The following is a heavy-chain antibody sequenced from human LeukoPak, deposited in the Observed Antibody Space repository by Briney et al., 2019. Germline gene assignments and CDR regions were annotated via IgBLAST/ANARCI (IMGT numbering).Heavy chain of an antibody. D-gene: IGHD2-2*01. CDR3: ARGGRYCSSTSCSPNPFDY. CDR2: IYYSGST. J-gene: IGHJ4*02. Sequence: SETLSLTCTVSGGSISSCYWSWIRQPPGKGLEWIGYIYYSGSTNYNPSLKSRVTISVDTSKNQFSLKLSSVTAADTAVYYCARGGRYCSSTSCSPNPFDYWGQGTLVTVSS. CDR1: GGSISSCY. V-gene: IGHV4-59*01.